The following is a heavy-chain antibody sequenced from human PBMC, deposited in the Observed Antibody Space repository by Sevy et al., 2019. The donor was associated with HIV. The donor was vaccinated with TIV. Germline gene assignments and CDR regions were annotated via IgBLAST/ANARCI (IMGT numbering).Heavy chain of an antibody. D-gene: IGHD6-19*01. CDR2: IYWDDDK. CDR3: AHRLILPQWLDGGGVSFDY. CDR1: GFSLSTSGVG. Sequence: SGPTLVNPTQTLTLTCTFSGFSLSTSGVGVGWIRQPPGKALEWLALIYWDDDKRYSPTLKSRLTITKETSKNQVVLTMTNMDPVDTATYYCAHRLILPQWLDGGGVSFDYWGQGTLVTVSS. J-gene: IGHJ4*02. V-gene: IGHV2-5*02.